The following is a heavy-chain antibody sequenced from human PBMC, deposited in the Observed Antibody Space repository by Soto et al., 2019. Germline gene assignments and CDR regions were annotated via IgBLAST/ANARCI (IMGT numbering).Heavy chain of an antibody. CDR2: ISTTSFTI. CDR1: GFRFSTYD. Sequence: HGGCLRLHCASSGFRFSTYDMDWLRQAPGEGPEWIAHISTTSFTIYYADSVKGRFTISRDNARNSLYLEMNSLRDEDTAVYYCARDRCYDGTCYSASDSWGQGNLVTVSS. V-gene: IGHV3-48*02. J-gene: IGHJ5*01. D-gene: IGHD2-15*01. CDR3: ARDRCYDGTCYSASDS.